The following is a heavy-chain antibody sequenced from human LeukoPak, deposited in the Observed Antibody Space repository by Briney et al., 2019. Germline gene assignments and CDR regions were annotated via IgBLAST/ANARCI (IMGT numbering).Heavy chain of an antibody. Sequence: GGSLRLSCAASGFTFSSYGMHWVRQAPGKGLEWVAVIWYDGSNKYYADSVEGRFTISGDNSKNTLYLQMNSLRAEDTAVYYCARDSPDGYNFDYWGQGTLVTVSS. D-gene: IGHD5-24*01. CDR1: GFTFSSYG. CDR2: IWYDGSNK. CDR3: ARDSPDGYNFDY. V-gene: IGHV3-33*01. J-gene: IGHJ4*02.